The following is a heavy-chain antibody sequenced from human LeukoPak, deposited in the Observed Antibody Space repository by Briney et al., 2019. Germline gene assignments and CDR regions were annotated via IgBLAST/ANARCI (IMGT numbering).Heavy chain of an antibody. CDR2: ISGSGGST. CDR3: AKGSEQWLVPLDFDY. D-gene: IGHD6-19*01. CDR1: GFTFSSYA. V-gene: IGHV3-23*01. J-gene: IGHJ4*02. Sequence: GGSLRLSCAASGFTFSSYAMSWVRQAPGKGLEWVSAISGSGGSTYYADSVKGRFTISRENSKNTLYLQMNSLRAEDTAVYYCAKGSEQWLVPLDFDYWGQGTLVTVSS.